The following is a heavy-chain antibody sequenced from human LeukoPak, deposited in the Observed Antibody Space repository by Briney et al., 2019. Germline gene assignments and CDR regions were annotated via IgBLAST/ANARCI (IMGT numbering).Heavy chain of an antibody. CDR3: TTDLDVYGSGSYGFV. D-gene: IGHD3-10*01. V-gene: IGHV3-15*01. CDR2: IKSKTDGGTT. J-gene: IGHJ6*02. Sequence: PGGSLRLSCAGSGFSFNTNAMSWVRQAPGKGLEWVGRIKSKTDGGTTDYAAPVKGRFTISRDDSKNTLYLQMNSLKTEDTAVYYCTTDLDVYGSGSYGFVWGQGTTVTVSS. CDR1: GFSFNTNA.